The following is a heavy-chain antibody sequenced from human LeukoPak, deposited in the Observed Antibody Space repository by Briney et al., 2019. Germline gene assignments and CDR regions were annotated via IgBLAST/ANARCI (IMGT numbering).Heavy chain of an antibody. Sequence: GGSLRLSCAAFGFTFTTYGFHWVRQAPGKGLEWVAVIWHDGSKEYYADSVKGRFTFSRDNSKNTLYLQVNSLRAEDTAIYYCAREQCTHGVCYIDYWGQGALVTVSS. J-gene: IGHJ4*02. CDR3: AREQCTHGVCYIDY. D-gene: IGHD2-8*01. CDR2: IWHDGSKE. V-gene: IGHV3-33*01. CDR1: GFTFTTYG.